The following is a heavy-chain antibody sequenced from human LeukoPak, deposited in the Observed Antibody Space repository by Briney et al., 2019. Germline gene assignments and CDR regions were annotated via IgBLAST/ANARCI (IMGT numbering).Heavy chain of an antibody. CDR2: IIPIFGIA. V-gene: IGHV1-69*04. Sequence: SVKVSCKASGGTFSSYAISWVRQAPGQGLEWMGRIIPIFGIANYAQKFQGRVTITADKSTSTAYTELSSLRSEDTAVYHCARGPKWELHPVFDYWGQGTLVTVSS. CDR3: ARGPKWELHPVFDY. D-gene: IGHD1-26*01. J-gene: IGHJ4*02. CDR1: GGTFSSYA.